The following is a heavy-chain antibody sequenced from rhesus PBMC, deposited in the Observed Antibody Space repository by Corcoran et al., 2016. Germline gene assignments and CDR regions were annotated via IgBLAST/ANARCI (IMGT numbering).Heavy chain of an antibody. Sequence: EVRLVESGGGLVQPGGSLRLSCAASGFTFSDYYMSWVRQAPGKGPEWVGCIRNKANSGTAEYAASVKGRFTISRDDSKSIASLQMNSLKTEDTAVYYCARVTFGGLDYWGQGVLVTVSS. CDR2: IRNKANSGTA. CDR1: GFTFSDYY. D-gene: IGHD2-39*01. J-gene: IGHJ4*01. CDR3: ARVTFGGLDY. V-gene: IGHV3-116*02.